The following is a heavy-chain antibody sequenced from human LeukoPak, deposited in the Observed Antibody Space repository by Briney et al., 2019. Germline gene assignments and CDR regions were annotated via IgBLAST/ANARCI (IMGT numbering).Heavy chain of an antibody. CDR3: ASGYCSSTSCRYTTQKYNWFDP. D-gene: IGHD2-2*01. CDR2: IYHSGST. CDR1: GYSISSGYY. V-gene: IGHV4-38-2*02. Sequence: SETLSLTCTVSGYSISSGYYWGWIRQPPGKGLEWIGSIYHSGSTYYNPSLKSRVTISVDTSKNQFSLKLSSVTAADTAVYYCASGYCSSTSCRYTTQKYNWFDPWGQGTLVTVSS. J-gene: IGHJ5*02.